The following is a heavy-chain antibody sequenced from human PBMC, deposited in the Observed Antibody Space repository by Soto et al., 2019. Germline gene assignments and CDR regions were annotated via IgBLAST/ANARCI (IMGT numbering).Heavy chain of an antibody. J-gene: IGHJ4*02. CDR2: IYNTGST. Sequence: PSETLSLTCSVSGGSVSSGSYYWSWIRQPPGKGLEWIGYIYNTGSTNYNPSLKSRVTMSVDTSKNQFSLKLTSVTAADTAVYYCARGGGVTAPFDYWGRGTLVTVSS. CDR3: ARGGGVTAPFDY. CDR1: GGSVSSGSYY. V-gene: IGHV4-61*01. D-gene: IGHD3-10*01.